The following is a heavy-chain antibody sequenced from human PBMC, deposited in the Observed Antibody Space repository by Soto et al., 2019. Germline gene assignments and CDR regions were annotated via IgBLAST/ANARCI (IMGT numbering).Heavy chain of an antibody. CDR1: GGSISSYY. Sequence: SETLSLTCTVSGGSISSYYWSWIRQPPGKGLEWIGYIYYSGSTNYNPSLKSRVTISVDTSKNQFSLKLSSVTAADTAVYYCARHGATNWFDPWGQGTLVTVSS. V-gene: IGHV4-59*08. J-gene: IGHJ5*02. CDR2: IYYSGST. CDR3: ARHGATNWFDP. D-gene: IGHD1-26*01.